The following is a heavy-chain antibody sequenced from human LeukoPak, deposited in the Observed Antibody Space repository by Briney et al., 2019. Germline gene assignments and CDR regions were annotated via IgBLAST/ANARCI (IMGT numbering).Heavy chain of an antibody. CDR3: AKLRLVRNAFDI. CDR2: ISGSGGST. V-gene: IGHV3-23*01. D-gene: IGHD6-6*01. CDR1: GFTFSSYA. J-gene: IGHJ3*02. Sequence: GGSLRLSCAASGFTFSSYATSWVRQAPGKGLEWVSAISGSGGSTYYADSVKGRFTISRDNSKNTLYLQMNSLRAEDTAAYYCAKLRLVRNAFDIWGQGTMVTVSS.